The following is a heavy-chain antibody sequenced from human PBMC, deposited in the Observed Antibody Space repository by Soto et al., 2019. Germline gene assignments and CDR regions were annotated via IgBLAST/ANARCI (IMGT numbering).Heavy chain of an antibody. J-gene: IGHJ6*02. V-gene: IGHV1-69*13. Sequence: ASVKVSCKASGGTFSSYAISWVRQAPGQGLEWMGGIIPIFGTANYAQKFQGRVTITADESTSTAYMELSSLRSEDTAVYYCARSGDNQWRSYYYYGMDVWGQGTTVTVSS. CDR1: GGTFSSYA. D-gene: IGHD1-26*01. CDR3: ARSGDNQWRSYYYYGMDV. CDR2: IIPIFGTA.